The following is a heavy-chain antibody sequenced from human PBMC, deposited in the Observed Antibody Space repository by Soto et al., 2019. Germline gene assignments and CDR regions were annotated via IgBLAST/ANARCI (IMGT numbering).Heavy chain of an antibody. Sequence: AETLSLTCAVYGGSVNGYYWNWIRQPPGKGLEWIGEINHTGGTHYNPSLKSRVTMSVDTSKNQFSLRLSSVTAADTAIYDCATSITVVGLMIPTLDPWGQGTQVTVCS. CDR1: GGSVNGYY. CDR3: ATSITVVGLMIPTLDP. CDR2: INHTGGT. J-gene: IGHJ5*02. D-gene: IGHD1-20*01. V-gene: IGHV4-34*01.